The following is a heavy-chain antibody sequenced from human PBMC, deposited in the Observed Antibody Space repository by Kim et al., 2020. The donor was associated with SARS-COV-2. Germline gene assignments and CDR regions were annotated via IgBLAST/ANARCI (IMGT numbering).Heavy chain of an antibody. D-gene: IGHD2-15*01. CDR1: GFTLSSYP. J-gene: IGHJ4*02. CDR2: FSGSGSTT. CDR3: ARMLHFDY. V-gene: IGHV3-23*01. Sequence: GGSLRLSCAASGFTLSSYPMSWVRQAPGKGLEWVSSFSGSGSTTYYADSVRGRFTISRDNSKNTLYLQMNSLRAEDTAVYYCARMLHFDYWGQGSLGTLS.